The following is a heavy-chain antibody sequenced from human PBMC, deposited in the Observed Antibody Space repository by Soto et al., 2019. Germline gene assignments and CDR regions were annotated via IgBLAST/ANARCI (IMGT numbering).Heavy chain of an antibody. CDR1: GYTFTSDD. D-gene: IGHD3-10*01. Sequence: QVHLVQSGAEVKKPGASVKVSCKASGYTFTSDDINWVRQATGQGLEWMGWMSPNSGNAGYSQKLQGRLTMTRNTSISTAYMDLSSLRYEDTAAYYCARGSWFGHLGNFDYGLDVWGQGTTVTVSS. CDR3: ARGSWFGHLGNFDYGLDV. CDR2: MSPNSGNA. J-gene: IGHJ6*02. V-gene: IGHV1-8*01.